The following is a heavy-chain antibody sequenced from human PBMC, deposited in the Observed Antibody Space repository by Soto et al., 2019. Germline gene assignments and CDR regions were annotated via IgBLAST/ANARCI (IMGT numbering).Heavy chain of an antibody. D-gene: IGHD2-2*01. CDR1: GFTFSDYY. CDR3: AREVVVVPAATDWFDP. CDR2: ISSSGSTI. Sequence: GGSLRLSCAASGFTFSDYYMSWIRQAPGKGLEWVSYISSSGSTIYYADSVKGRFTISRDNAKNSLYLQMNSLRAEDTAVYYCAREVVVVPAATDWFDPWGQGTLVTVSS. J-gene: IGHJ5*02. V-gene: IGHV3-11*01.